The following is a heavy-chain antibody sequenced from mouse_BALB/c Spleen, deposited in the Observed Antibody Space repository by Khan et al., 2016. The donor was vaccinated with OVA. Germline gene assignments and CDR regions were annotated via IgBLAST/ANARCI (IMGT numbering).Heavy chain of an antibody. CDR3: SGSNYFGSGHYAMDY. CDR1: GYTFTSYW. Sequence: DLVKPGASVKLSCKASGYTFTSYWINWIHQSPGQGLEWIGHIYPGSGSVYYTQMFTAKATLTVDTSSTTAYLQLSSLSSEDSAVYCLSGSNYFGSGHYAMDYGGPVASVTVSS. V-gene: IGHV1S41*01. J-gene: IGHJ4*01. D-gene: IGHD1-1*01. CDR2: IYPGSGSV.